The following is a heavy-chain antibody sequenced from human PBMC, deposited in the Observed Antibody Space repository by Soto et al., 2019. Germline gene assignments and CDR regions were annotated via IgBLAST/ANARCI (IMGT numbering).Heavy chain of an antibody. V-gene: IGHV1-2*02. D-gene: IGHD3-10*01. CDR1: GYTFTDYY. CDR3: ARKSLYGSGSSFDS. Sequence: QVQLVQSGAEVKKPGASVRVSCKASGYTFTDYYMHWVRQAPGQGLEWMAWINPNTGDTKYDQKFQGRVTVTRDTSNRILYMELSSLRSDDTAIYYCARKSLYGSGSSFDSWGQGTLVTVSS. J-gene: IGHJ5*01. CDR2: INPNTGDT.